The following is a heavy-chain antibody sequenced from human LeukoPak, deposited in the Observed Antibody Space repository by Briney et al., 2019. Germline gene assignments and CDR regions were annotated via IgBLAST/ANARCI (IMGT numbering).Heavy chain of an antibody. D-gene: IGHD3-22*01. CDR3: ARGYYYDSSGPNIPFDY. V-gene: IGHV3-74*01. Sequence: PGGSLRLSCAASGFTFSSYWMHWVRQAPGKGPVWVSRINSDGSSTSYAGSVKGRFTISRDNAKNTLYLQMNSLRAEDTAVYHCARGYYYDSSGPNIPFDYWGQGTLVTVSS. CDR2: INSDGSST. CDR1: GFTFSSYW. J-gene: IGHJ4*02.